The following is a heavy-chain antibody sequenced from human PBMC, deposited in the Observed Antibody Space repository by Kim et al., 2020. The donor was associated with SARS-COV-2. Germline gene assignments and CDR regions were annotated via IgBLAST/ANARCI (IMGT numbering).Heavy chain of an antibody. CDR3: AQGRSGSCYDRLDY. CDR1: GFTFSTYA. Sequence: GGSLRLSCAASGFTFSTYAMTWVRQAPGKGLEWVSCISSDGGTAYYAESAKGRFTISRDSSKNTLYLQMNSLRAEDTAMYHCAQGRSGSCYDRLDYWGQG. J-gene: IGHJ4*02. D-gene: IGHD2-2*01. CDR2: ISSDGGTA. V-gene: IGHV3-23*01.